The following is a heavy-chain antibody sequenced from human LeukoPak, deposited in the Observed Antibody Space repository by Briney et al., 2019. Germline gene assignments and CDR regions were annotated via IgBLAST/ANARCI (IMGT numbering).Heavy chain of an antibody. V-gene: IGHV3-21*01. CDR2: ISSSSSYI. CDR1: GFTFSSYS. J-gene: IGHJ4*02. Sequence: GGSLRLSCAASGFTFSSYSMNWVRQAPGKGLEWVSSISSSSSYIYYADSVWGRFTIARDNAKNSLYLQMNSLRAEDTAVYYCARSITMVRGVITYFDYWGQGTLVTVSS. CDR3: ARSITMVRGVITYFDY. D-gene: IGHD3-10*01.